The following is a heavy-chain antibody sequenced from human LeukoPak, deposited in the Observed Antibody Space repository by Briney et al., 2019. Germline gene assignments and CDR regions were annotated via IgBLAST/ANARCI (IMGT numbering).Heavy chain of an antibody. Sequence: GGSLRLSCAASGFTVSSNYMSWVRQAPGKGLQWVANIKGDGSDKNYADSVKGRFTISRDNAKNLLYLQLNSLRAEDMAVYYCAMWTHWYFDLWGRGTLVTVSS. J-gene: IGHJ2*01. CDR2: IKGDGSDK. CDR1: GFTVSSNY. CDR3: AMWTHWYFDL. D-gene: IGHD3/OR15-3a*01. V-gene: IGHV3-7*01.